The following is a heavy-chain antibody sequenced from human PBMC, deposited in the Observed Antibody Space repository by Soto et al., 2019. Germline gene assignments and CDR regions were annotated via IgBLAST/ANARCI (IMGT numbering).Heavy chain of an antibody. CDR2: IKSKTDGGTT. V-gene: IGHV3-15*01. D-gene: IGHD3-3*01. Sequence: GGSLRLSCAASGFTFSNAWMSWVRQAPGKGLEWVGRIKSKTDGGTTDYAAPMKGRFTISRDDSKNTLYLQMNSLKTEDTAVYYCTTLPSSTIFGVVIIKDWFDPWGQGTLVTVSS. CDR1: GFTFSNAW. J-gene: IGHJ5*02. CDR3: TTLPSSTIFGVVIIKDWFDP.